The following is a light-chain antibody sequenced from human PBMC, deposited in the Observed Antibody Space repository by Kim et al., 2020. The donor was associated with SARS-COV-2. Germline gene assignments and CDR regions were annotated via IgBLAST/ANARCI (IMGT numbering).Light chain of an antibody. Sequence: EIVLTQSPGTLSLSPGERATLSCRASQSVPTVYLALHQQKTGQAPRLLIYSASNRVTGVPDRFSSSGSGTDFTLTISRLVPEDFAVYYCHQYLNCHPYTFGEGTKLEI. CDR3: HQYLNCHPYT. CDR2: SAS. V-gene: IGKV3-20*01. J-gene: IGKJ2*01. CDR1: QSVPTVY.